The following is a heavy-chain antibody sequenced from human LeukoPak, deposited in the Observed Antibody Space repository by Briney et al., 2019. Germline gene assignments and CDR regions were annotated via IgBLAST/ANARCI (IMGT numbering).Heavy chain of an antibody. CDR1: GFTFSSCS. V-gene: IGHV3-21*01. J-gene: IGHJ4*02. CDR3: ARRGDGYCSSTSCYEGCYFDY. CDR2: ISSSSSYI. D-gene: IGHD2-2*03. Sequence: GVSLRLSCAASGFTFSSCSMNWVRQAPGKGLEWVSSISSSSSYIYYADSVKGRFTISRDNAKNSLYLQMNSLRAEDTAVYYCARRGDGYCSSTSCYEGCYFDYWGQGTLVTVSS.